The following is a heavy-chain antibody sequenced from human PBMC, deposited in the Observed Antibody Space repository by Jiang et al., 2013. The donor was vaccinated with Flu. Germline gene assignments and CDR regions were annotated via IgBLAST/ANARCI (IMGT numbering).Heavy chain of an antibody. CDR3: AKPNNDLLDAFDT. V-gene: IGHV3-23*01. Sequence: QLLESGGGLVQPGGSLRLSCVASGFSFSNFGMTWVRQPPGKGPEWVSTISGRGSSTYFADSVKGRFTISRDNSKNTLYLQMISLRAEDTGVYYCAKPNNDLLDAFDTWGQGTM. J-gene: IGHJ3*02. CDR2: ISGRGSST. D-gene: IGHD1-1*01. CDR1: GFSFSNFG.